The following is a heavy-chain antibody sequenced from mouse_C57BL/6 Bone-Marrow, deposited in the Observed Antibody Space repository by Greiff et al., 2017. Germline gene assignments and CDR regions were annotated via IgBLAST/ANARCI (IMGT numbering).Heavy chain of an antibody. CDR3: ASKGWLLRIDV. V-gene: IGHV2-6*01. Sequence: VKLMESGPGLVAPSQSLSITCTVSGFSLTSYGVDWVRQSPGKGLEWLGVIWGVGSTNYNSALKSRLSISKDNSKSQVFLKMNRLQTDDTAMYYCASKGWLLRIDVWGTGTTVTVSS. CDR1: GFSLTSYG. J-gene: IGHJ1*03. CDR2: IWGVGST. D-gene: IGHD2-3*01.